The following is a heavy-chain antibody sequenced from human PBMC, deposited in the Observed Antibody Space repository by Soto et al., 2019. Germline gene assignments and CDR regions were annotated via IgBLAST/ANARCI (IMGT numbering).Heavy chain of an antibody. CDR1: GGSISSSSYY. V-gene: IGHV4-39*01. Sequence: QLQLQESGPGLVKPSETLSLTCTVSGGSISSSSYYWGWIRQPPGKGLEWIGSIYYSGSTYYNPSLKSRVTISVDTYKNQFSLTLSSVTAADTAVYYCARIPTNWGSSTSIGAYIDYWGQGTLVTVSS. CDR3: ARIPTNWGSSTSIGAYIDY. D-gene: IGHD7-27*01. CDR2: IYYSGST. J-gene: IGHJ4*02.